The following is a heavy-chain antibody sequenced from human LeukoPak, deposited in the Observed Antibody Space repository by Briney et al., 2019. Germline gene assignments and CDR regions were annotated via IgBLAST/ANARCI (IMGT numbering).Heavy chain of an antibody. Sequence: GGSLRLSCAASGFAFSAYGMHWVRQAPGKGLEWVTFILYDGSDEYYADSVKGRFTFSRDNSKNTLYLQKNSPRPQDTAVYYCAKGSGWYLDYWGQGTLVTVSS. CDR1: GFAFSAYG. V-gene: IGHV3-30*02. D-gene: IGHD6-19*01. CDR3: AKGSGWYLDY. J-gene: IGHJ4*02. CDR2: ILYDGSDE.